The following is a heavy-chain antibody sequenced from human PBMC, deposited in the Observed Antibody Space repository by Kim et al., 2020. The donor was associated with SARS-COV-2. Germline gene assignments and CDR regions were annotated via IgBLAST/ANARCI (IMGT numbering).Heavy chain of an antibody. V-gene: IGHV4-59*01. J-gene: IGHJ4*02. CDR2: IYNTGST. D-gene: IGHD6-19*01. Sequence: SETLSLTCTVSGGSNNAYYWTWIRQPPGKGLEWIGYIYNTGSTNYNTSLKSRVTISGDTSRNQFSLKLSSVTPPDTAVYYCARGDYNSDWNYFDYWGQGT. CDR3: ARGDYNSDWNYFDY. CDR1: GGSNNAYY.